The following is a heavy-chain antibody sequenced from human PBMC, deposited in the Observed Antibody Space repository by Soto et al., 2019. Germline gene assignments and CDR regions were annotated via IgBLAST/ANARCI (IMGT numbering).Heavy chain of an antibody. J-gene: IGHJ6*02. Sequence: QEQLVQSGPEVQKPGSSVKVSCKASGDTLSRHGISWVRQAPGQGLEWMGGIIPIFRITNYAQKFQGRLMITADESTRTGYMELSRLGSDDSAVYFCVRVRVGSIPLNYDMDVWGQGTTVTVS. D-gene: IGHD1-26*01. CDR3: VRVRVGSIPLNYDMDV. CDR2: IIPIFRIT. CDR1: GDTLSRHG. V-gene: IGHV1-69*01.